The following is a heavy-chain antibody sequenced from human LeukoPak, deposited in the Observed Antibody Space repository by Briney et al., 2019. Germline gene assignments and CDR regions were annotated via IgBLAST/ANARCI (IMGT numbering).Heavy chain of an antibody. CDR2: ISGSGGSS. Sequence: GGSLTLSCSASGPTFSSYALTWLRQAPGKGLEWVSAISGSGGSSYYADPVKGRFTISRDNSKNTVYLQMNSLRAEDTAIYNCAKDEGIVPLGPILLWGGGNLVSVSS. CDR1: GPTFSSYA. D-gene: IGHD2-15*01. CDR3: AKDEGIVPLGPILL. V-gene: IGHV3-23*01. J-gene: IGHJ2*01.